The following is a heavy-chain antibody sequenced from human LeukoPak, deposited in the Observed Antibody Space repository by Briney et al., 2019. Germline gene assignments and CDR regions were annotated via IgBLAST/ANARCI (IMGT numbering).Heavy chain of an antibody. CDR2: MNPNSGNT. CDR3: ARSSDIAAAVSDY. Sequence: GAPVKVSCKASGYTFTSYGISWVRQAPGQGLEWMGWMNPNSGNTGYAQKFQGRVTMTRNTSISTAYMELSSLRSEDTAVYYCARSSDIAAAVSDYWGQGTLVTVSS. V-gene: IGHV1-8*02. D-gene: IGHD6-13*01. CDR1: GYTFTSYG. J-gene: IGHJ4*02.